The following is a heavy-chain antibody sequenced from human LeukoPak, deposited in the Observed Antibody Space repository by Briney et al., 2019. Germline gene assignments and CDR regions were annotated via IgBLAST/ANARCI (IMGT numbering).Heavy chain of an antibody. CDR3: AKARQQLVLLDAFDI. J-gene: IGHJ3*02. Sequence: GGSLRLSCAASGFIFNNYALTWVRQAPGKGLEWVSTISGSGGSTYYADSVKGRFTISRDNSKNTLYLHMNNLRAEDTAVYYCAKARQQLVLLDAFDIWGQGTMVTVSS. D-gene: IGHD6-13*01. CDR1: GFIFNNYA. CDR2: ISGSGGST. V-gene: IGHV3-23*01.